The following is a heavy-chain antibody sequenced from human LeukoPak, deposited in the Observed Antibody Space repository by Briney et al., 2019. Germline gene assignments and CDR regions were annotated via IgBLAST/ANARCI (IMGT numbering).Heavy chain of an antibody. J-gene: IGHJ4*02. CDR3: ARGSYGDYFDY. V-gene: IGHV4-31*03. Sequence: PSETLSLTCTVSGGSISSGGYYWSWIRQHPGKGLEWIGYIYYSGSTYYNPSLKSRVTISVDTSKNQFSLKLSSVTAADTAVYYCARGSYGDYFDYWGLGTLVTVSS. CDR2: IYYSGST. D-gene: IGHD4-17*01. CDR1: GGSISSGGYY.